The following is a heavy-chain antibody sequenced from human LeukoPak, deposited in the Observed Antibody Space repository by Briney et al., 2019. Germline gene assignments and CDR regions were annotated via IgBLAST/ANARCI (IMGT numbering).Heavy chain of an antibody. V-gene: IGHV1-69*06. CDR3: ASADSGWYLD. CDR2: IIPIFGTA. Sequence: SVKVSCKASGGTFSSYAISWVRQAPGQGLEWMGGIIPIFGTANYAQKFQGRVTITADKSTGTAYMELSSLRSEDTAVYYCASADSGWYLDWGQGTLVTVSS. D-gene: IGHD6-19*01. J-gene: IGHJ4*02. CDR1: GGTFSSYA.